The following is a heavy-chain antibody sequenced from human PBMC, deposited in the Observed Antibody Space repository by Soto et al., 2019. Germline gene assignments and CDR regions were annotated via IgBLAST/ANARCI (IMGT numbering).Heavy chain of an antibody. D-gene: IGHD3-22*01. CDR1: GGTFSSYA. J-gene: IGHJ3*02. Sequence: QVQLVQSGAEVKKPGSSVKVSCKASGGTFSSYAISWVRQAPGQGLEWMGGIIPIFGTANYALKFQGRVTITADESTSTAYMELSSLRSEDTAVYYCARDAKHYVSSGHWGGDAFDIWGQGTMVTVSS. CDR2: IIPIFGTA. CDR3: ARDAKHYVSSGHWGGDAFDI. V-gene: IGHV1-69*01.